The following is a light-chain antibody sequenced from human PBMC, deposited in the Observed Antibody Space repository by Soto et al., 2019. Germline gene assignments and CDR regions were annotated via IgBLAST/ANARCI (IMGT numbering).Light chain of an antibody. Sequence: DIVLTQSPVTLSLFPGERATLSCRASQSVSSSYLAWYQQKPGQAPRLLIYGASSRATGIPDRFSGGGSGTDFTLTISRLEPEDCAVYYCQQYGGSFGGGTKVDIK. J-gene: IGKJ4*01. CDR2: GAS. V-gene: IGKV3-20*01. CDR1: QSVSSSY. CDR3: QQYGGS.